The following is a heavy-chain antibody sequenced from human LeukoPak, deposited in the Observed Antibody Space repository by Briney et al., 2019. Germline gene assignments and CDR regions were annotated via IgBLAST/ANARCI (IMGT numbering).Heavy chain of an antibody. J-gene: IGHJ3*02. V-gene: IGHV4-4*07. CDR3: AREGAVGLGIEVGAFDI. Sequence: KSSETLSLTCTVSGGSISSYYWSWIRQPAGKGLEWIGRIYTSGSTNYNPSLKSRVTMSVDTSKNQFSLILSSVTAADTAVYYCAREGAVGLGIEVGAFDIWGQGTMVTVSS. CDR1: GGSISSYY. CDR2: IYTSGST. D-gene: IGHD1-26*01.